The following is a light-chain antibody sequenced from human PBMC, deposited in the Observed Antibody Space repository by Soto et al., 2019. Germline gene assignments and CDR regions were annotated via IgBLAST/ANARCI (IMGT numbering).Light chain of an antibody. J-gene: IGKJ3*01. V-gene: IGKV3-20*01. CDR3: QQYGGSRGFS. CDR1: QSVSSSY. Sequence: EIVLTQSPGTLSLSPGERAALSCRASQSVSSSYLAWFQQKPGQAPRLLIYAASSRATGIPDRFSGSGSGTDFTLTISRLEPEDFAVYYCQQYGGSRGFSFGPGTKVGIK. CDR2: AAS.